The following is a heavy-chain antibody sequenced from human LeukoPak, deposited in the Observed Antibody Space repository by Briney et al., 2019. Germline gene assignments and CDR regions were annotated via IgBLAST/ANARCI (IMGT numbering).Heavy chain of an antibody. Sequence: ASVRVSCKASGYTFTGYYMHWVRQAPGQGLEWMGWINPNSGGTNYAQKFQGRVTMTRDTSISTAHMELSRLRSDDTAVYYCASDLYSSGWYPIPFDYWGQGTLVTVSS. V-gene: IGHV1-2*02. J-gene: IGHJ4*02. D-gene: IGHD6-19*01. CDR1: GYTFTGYY. CDR3: ASDLYSSGWYPIPFDY. CDR2: INPNSGGT.